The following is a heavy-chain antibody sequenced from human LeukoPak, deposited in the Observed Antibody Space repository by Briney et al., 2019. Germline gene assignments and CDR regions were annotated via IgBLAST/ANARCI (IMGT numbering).Heavy chain of an antibody. CDR1: GFPFDVYA. CDR3: AKGPPIGTLYYYFDG. Sequence: GRSLRLSCAASGFPFDVYAMHWVRQPPGRGLEWVAGISWNSASIAYADSVKGRFTISRDNAEKSVYLQMNSLGVEDTALYYCAKGPPIGTLYYYFDGCGQGTLVTVYS. J-gene: IGHJ4*02. CDR2: ISWNSASI. V-gene: IGHV3-9*01. D-gene: IGHD1-1*01.